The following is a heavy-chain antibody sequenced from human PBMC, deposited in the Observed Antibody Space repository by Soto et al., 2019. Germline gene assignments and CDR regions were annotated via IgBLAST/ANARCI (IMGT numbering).Heavy chain of an antibody. Sequence: ASVKVSCKASGYTFTSYYMHWVRQAPGQGLEWMGIINPSGGSTSYAQKFQGRVTMTRDTSTSTVYMELSSLRSEDTAVYYCARDLAFGGYYYYMDVWGKGTTVTVSS. D-gene: IGHD3-16*01. J-gene: IGHJ6*03. V-gene: IGHV1-46*03. CDR2: INPSGGST. CDR3: ARDLAFGGYYYYMDV. CDR1: GYTFTSYY.